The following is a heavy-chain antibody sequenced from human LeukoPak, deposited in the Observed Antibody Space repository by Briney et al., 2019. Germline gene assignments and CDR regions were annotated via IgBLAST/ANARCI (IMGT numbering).Heavy chain of an antibody. CDR2: ISYDGSNK. D-gene: IGHD6-13*01. CDR1: GFTFSTYA. J-gene: IGHJ5*02. CDR3: ARDLESVAAAGTQWFDP. V-gene: IGHV3-30-3*01. Sequence: GGSLRLSCVASGFTFSTYAMHWVRRAPGKGLEWVAVISYDGSNKYYADSVKGRFTISRDNSKNMMYLQMNSLRAEDTAVYYCARDLESVAAAGTQWFDPWGQGTLVTVSS.